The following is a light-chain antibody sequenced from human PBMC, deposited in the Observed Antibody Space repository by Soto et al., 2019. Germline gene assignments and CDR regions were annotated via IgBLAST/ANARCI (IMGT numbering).Light chain of an antibody. CDR1: QSVSSSY. V-gene: IGKV3-20*01. CDR2: GAC. Sequence: EIVLTQSPGTLSLSPGERATLSCRASQSVSSSYLAWYQQEPGQAPRLLIYGACSRATGIPDRFSGSGSGTYFMHTISRLEPEVFAVYYCQQYGSSPCTFGQGTKVDIK. CDR3: QQYGSSPCT. J-gene: IGKJ1*01.